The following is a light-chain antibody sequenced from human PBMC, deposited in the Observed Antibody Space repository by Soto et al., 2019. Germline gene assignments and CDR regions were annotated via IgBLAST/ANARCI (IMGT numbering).Light chain of an antibody. Sequence: EIVLTQSPATLYVSPGGRATLSCRASQNVMYNLAWYQQKPGQAPRLLGYGATTRATDAPPRFRGSGSGTEFSLTISSLQSEDFATYYCQQYGGWPRTFGQGSRVEIK. J-gene: IGKJ1*01. V-gene: IGKV3-15*01. CDR3: QQYGGWPRT. CDR2: GAT. CDR1: QNVMYN.